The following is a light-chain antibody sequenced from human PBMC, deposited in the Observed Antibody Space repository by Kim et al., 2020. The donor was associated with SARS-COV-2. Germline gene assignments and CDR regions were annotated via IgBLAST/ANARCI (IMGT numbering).Light chain of an antibody. V-gene: IGLV3-1*01. Sequence: SVSPGQTASITCSGDKLGDKYACWYQQKPGQSPVLVIYQHNKRPSGIPERFSGSNSGNTATLTISGTQAMDEADYYSQAWDSSTVVFGGGTQLTVL. J-gene: IGLJ2*01. CDR1: KLGDKY. CDR3: QAWDSSTVV. CDR2: QHN.